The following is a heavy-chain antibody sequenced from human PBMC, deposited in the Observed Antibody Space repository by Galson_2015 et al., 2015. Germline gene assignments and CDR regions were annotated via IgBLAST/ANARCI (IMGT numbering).Heavy chain of an antibody. CDR2: IQSKTDGGTT. CDR3: TTKRSRGGMDV. J-gene: IGHJ6*02. CDR1: GFTFSNAW. V-gene: IGHV3-15*01. Sequence: SLRLSCAASGFTFSNAWMSWVRQAPGKGLEWVGRIQSKTDGGTTDYAAPVKGRFTISRDDSKDTLYLQMNSLKTEDTAVYYCTTKRSRGGMDVWGQGTTVTVSS.